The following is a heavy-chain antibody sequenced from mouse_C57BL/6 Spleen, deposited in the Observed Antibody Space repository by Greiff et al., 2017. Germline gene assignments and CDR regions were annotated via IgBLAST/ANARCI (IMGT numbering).Heavy chain of an antibody. V-gene: IGHV5-17*01. J-gene: IGHJ4*01. CDR2: ISSGSSTI. CDR1: GFTFSDYG. CDR3: ARGTTVVATRAMGY. Sequence: DVHLVESGGGLVKPGGSLKLSCAASGFTFSDYGMHWVRQAPEKGLEWVAYISSGSSTIYYADTVKGRFTISRDNAKNTLFLQMTSLRSEDTAMYYCARGTTVVATRAMGYWGQGTSVTVSS. D-gene: IGHD1-1*01.